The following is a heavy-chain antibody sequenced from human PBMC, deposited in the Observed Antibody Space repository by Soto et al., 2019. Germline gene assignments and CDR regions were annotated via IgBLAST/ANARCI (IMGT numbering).Heavy chain of an antibody. CDR1: GVTFSSFS. CDR2: IMPIVGTA. J-gene: IGHJ6*02. D-gene: IGHD7-27*01. V-gene: IGHV1-69*01. CDR3: ALGNAMDV. Sequence: QVQLVQSGAEVKKPGSSVKVSCRASGVTFSSFSINWVRQAPGQGLEWMGGIMPIVGTASYAQKFQGRVTITADGSTSTAHMELSSLRSEDTAVYYCALGNAMDVWGQGTTVTVSS.